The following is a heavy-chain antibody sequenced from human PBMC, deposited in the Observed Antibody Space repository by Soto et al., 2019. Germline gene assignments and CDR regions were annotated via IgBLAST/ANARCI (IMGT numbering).Heavy chain of an antibody. CDR3: ARDWSAEVLPDY. CDR2: ISTYNGNT. D-gene: IGHD3-10*01. V-gene: IGHV1-18*01. Sequence: QVQLVQSGVEVRNPGASVKVSCKASVYTFTTYGISWVRQAPGQGLEWMGWISTYNGNTQFAQKFQGRVTMTTDTSTSTVYMELRSLTSDDTAVYYCARDWSAEVLPDYWGQGTLVTVSS. CDR1: VYTFTTYG. J-gene: IGHJ4*02.